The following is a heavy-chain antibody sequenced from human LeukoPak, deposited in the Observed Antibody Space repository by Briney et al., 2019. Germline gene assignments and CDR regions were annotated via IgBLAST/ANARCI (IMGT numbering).Heavy chain of an antibody. V-gene: IGHV3-21*01. CDR2: ISSSSSYI. D-gene: IGHD5-12*01. CDR3: ARAEDSGYDFDFDY. Sequence: PGGSLRLSCAASGFTFSSYSMNWVRQAPGKGLEWVSSISSSSSYIYYADSVKGRFTISRDNSKNTLYLQMNSLRAEDTAVYYCARAEDSGYDFDFDYWGQGTLVTVSS. CDR1: GFTFSSYS. J-gene: IGHJ4*02.